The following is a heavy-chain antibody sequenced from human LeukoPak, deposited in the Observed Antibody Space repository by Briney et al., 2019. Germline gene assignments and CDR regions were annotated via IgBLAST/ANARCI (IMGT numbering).Heavy chain of an antibody. Sequence: PETLSLTCAVYGGSFSGYYWSWIRQPPGKGLEWIGEINHSGSTNYNPSLKSRVTISVDTSKNQFSLKLSSVTAADTAVYYCARGAEVVVPAATIKEDAFDIWGQGTMVTVSS. CDR1: GGSFSGYY. D-gene: IGHD2-2*01. CDR2: INHSGST. J-gene: IGHJ3*02. V-gene: IGHV4-34*01. CDR3: ARGAEVVVPAATIKEDAFDI.